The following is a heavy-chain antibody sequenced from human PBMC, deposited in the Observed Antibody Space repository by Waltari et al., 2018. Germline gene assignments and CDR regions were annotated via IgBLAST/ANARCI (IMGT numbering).Heavy chain of an antibody. J-gene: IGHJ4*02. Sequence: QVQLQESGPGLVKPSETLSLTCTVSGGSISSYYWSWIRQPPGKGLEWIGYIYYSGSTNYNPSLKSRVTISVDTSKNQFSLKLSSVTAADTAVYYCARVTYYDFWSGQGGFDYWGQGTLVTVSS. D-gene: IGHD3-3*01. CDR3: ARVTYYDFWSGQGGFDY. CDR2: IYYSGST. CDR1: GGSISSYY. V-gene: IGHV4-59*01.